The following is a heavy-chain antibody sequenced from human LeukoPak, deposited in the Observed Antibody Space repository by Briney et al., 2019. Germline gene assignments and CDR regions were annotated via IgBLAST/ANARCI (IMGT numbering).Heavy chain of an antibody. CDR3: ARDVGDYAVYYFDY. CDR1: GGTFSSYA. D-gene: IGHD4-17*01. Sequence: SVKVSCKASGGTFSSYAISWVRQAPGQGLEWMGGIIPIFGTANYAQKFQGRVTITADESTSTAYMELSSLRSEDTAVYYCARDVGDYAVYYFDYWGQGTQVTVSS. J-gene: IGHJ4*02. CDR2: IIPIFGTA. V-gene: IGHV1-69*01.